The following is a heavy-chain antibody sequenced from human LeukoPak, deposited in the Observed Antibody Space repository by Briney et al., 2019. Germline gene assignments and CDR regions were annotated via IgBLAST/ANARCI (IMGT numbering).Heavy chain of an antibody. CDR1: GYTFTSYG. Sequence: ASVKVSCKASGYTFTSYGISWVRQAPGQGLEWMGWISAYNGDTNYAQKFQGRVTMTTDTSTSTAYMELRSLRYDDTAVYHCARGFNYYDSSGGDYRGQGTLVTVSS. CDR3: ARGFNYYDSSGGDY. V-gene: IGHV1-18*01. J-gene: IGHJ4*02. D-gene: IGHD3-22*01. CDR2: ISAYNGDT.